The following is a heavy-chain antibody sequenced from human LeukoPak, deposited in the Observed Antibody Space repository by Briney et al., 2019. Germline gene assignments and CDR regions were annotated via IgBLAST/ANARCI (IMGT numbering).Heavy chain of an antibody. CDR1: GGSISSYY. V-gene: IGHV4-59*08. CDR3: ARTPITIFGEVIGYYFDY. Sequence: SETLSLTCTVSGGSISSYYWCWIRHPPGKGLEWIGHIYYSGSTNYNPSLKSRVTISVDTSKNQFSLKLSSLTAADTAVYYCARTPITIFGEVIGYYFDYWGEGTLVTVSS. CDR2: IYYSGST. D-gene: IGHD3-3*01. J-gene: IGHJ4*02.